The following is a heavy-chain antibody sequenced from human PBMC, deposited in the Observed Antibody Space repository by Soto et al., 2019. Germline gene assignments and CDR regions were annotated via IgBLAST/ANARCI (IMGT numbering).Heavy chain of an antibody. V-gene: IGHV3-66*01. Sequence: EVQLVESGGGLVQPGGSLRISCVASGLTVSTNYMSWVRQAPGKGLEWVSIIYYGGTTYYADSVKGRFTISRDDSKNTLYLQMHSLRAEDTAVYYCARDYDTSRGDWAYYGIDVWGQGTTVTVSS. CDR1: GLTVSTNY. CDR2: IYYGGTT. CDR3: ARDYDTSRGDWAYYGIDV. J-gene: IGHJ6*02. D-gene: IGHD3-9*01.